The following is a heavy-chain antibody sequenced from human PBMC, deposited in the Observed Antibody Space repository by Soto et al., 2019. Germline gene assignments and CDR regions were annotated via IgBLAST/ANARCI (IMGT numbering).Heavy chain of an antibody. CDR3: ARGYSSGYLGNWYDP. J-gene: IGHJ5*02. CDR2: IYYSGIT. V-gene: IGHV4-31*03. CDR1: GDSISSGGYY. Sequence: PSETLSLTCTVSGDSISSGGYYWGWIRQHPGKGLEWIAYIYYSGITNYNPFLKSRVTISRDTSNSQFSLELSSVTAADTAVYYCARGYSSGYLGNWYDPWGQGTLVTVSS. D-gene: IGHD3-22*01.